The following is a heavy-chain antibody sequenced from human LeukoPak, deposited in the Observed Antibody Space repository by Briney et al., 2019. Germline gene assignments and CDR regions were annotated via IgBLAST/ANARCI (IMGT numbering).Heavy chain of an antibody. CDR3: TAVGRYDFWSGCIDY. CDR2: ISGSGGST. Sequence: PGGSLRLSCAASGFTFSSYAMSWVRQAPGKGLEWVSAISGSGGSTYYADSVKGRFTISRDNSKNTLYLQMNSLRAEDTAVYYCTAVGRYDFWSGCIDYWGQGTLVTVSS. V-gene: IGHV3-23*01. CDR1: GFTFSSYA. J-gene: IGHJ4*02. D-gene: IGHD3-3*01.